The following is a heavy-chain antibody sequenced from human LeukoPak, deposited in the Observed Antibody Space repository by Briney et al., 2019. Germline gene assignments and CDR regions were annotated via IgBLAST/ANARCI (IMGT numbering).Heavy chain of an antibody. CDR2: IYSGGST. V-gene: IGHV3-53*01. Sequence: GGSLRLSCAASGFTVSSNYMSWVRQAPGKGLEWVSVIYSGGSTYYADSVKGRFTISRHNSKNTLYLQMNSLRAEDTAVYYCARGAYSGSYYPNYFDYWGQGTLVTVSS. J-gene: IGHJ4*02. D-gene: IGHD1-26*01. CDR3: ARGAYSGSYYPNYFDY. CDR1: GFTVSSNY.